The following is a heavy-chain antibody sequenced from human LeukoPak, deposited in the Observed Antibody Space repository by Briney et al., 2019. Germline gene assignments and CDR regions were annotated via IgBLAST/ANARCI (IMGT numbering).Heavy chain of an antibody. V-gene: IGHV3-64D*06. CDR1: GFPFSTLG. CDR2: IGSDGDGT. J-gene: IGHJ4*01. CDR3: VSPVFINF. Sequence: GGSLRLSCSASGFPFSTLGMHWVRKAPGKGLEHVSTIGSDGDGTYYADSVKDRFIISRDNSKNAVYLQMSSLRPEDTAVYYCVSPVFINFWGQGTLVTVSS. D-gene: IGHD1-14*01.